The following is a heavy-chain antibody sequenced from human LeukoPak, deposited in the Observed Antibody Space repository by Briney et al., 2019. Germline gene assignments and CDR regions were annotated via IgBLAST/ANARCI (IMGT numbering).Heavy chain of an antibody. CDR1: GFTLSSYS. CDR3: ARVSTGYSYDFDY. D-gene: IGHD5-18*01. CDR2: LSSSSSYI. V-gene: IGHV3-21*01. Sequence: GGSLRLSCAASGFTLSSYSMTWVRPAPGKGRWWVSSLSSSSSYIYYADSVKGRFSISRDNAQNSMYLQMSSLSAEDTAVYYCARVSTGYSYDFDYWGQGTLVTVSS. J-gene: IGHJ4*02.